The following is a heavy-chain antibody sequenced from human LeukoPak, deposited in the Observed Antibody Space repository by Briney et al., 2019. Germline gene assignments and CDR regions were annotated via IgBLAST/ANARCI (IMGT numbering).Heavy chain of an antibody. CDR3: ARDYRFGELSENWFDP. D-gene: IGHD3-10*01. Sequence: ASVKVSCKASGYTFTSYGISWVRQAPGQGLEWMGWISAYNGNTNYAQKLQGRVTMTTDTSTSTAYMELRSLRSDDTAVYYCARDYRFGELSENWFDPWGQGTLVTGSS. CDR1: GYTFTSYG. J-gene: IGHJ5*02. V-gene: IGHV1-18*01. CDR2: ISAYNGNT.